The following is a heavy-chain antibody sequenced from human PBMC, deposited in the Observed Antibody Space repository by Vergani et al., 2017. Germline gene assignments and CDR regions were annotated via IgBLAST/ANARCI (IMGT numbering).Heavy chain of an antibody. D-gene: IGHD3-10*01. CDR2: IRADTGDT. Sequence: QVQLVQSGAEVKKPGASVKVSCKASGYTFTSYGISWVRQAPGQGLEWLGWIRADTGDTKYSERLQDRVTLTTDSSTNTAYMELRSLKSDDTAVYYCARDGTYYYGSGSFYLLDYWGQGTLVTVSS. V-gene: IGHV1-18*01. CDR1: GYTFTSYG. CDR3: ARDGTYYYGSGSFYLLDY. J-gene: IGHJ4*02.